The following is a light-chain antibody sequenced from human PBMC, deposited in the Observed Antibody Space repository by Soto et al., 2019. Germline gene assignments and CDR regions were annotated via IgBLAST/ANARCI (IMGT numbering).Light chain of an antibody. CDR3: QQRSNWPLT. V-gene: IGKV3-11*01. J-gene: IGKJ4*01. Sequence: EIVLTQSPATLSLSPGERATLSCRASQSVSSYLACYQQKPGQAPRLLIYDASNSATGIPARFSGSGSGTDFTLTISSLEPEDFADYYCQQRSNWPLTFGGGTKVEIK. CDR1: QSVSSY. CDR2: DAS.